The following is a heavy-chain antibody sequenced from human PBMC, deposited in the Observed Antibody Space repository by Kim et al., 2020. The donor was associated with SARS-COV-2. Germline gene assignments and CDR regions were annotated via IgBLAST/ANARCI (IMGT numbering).Heavy chain of an antibody. V-gene: IGHV3-11*06. Sequence: GGSLRLSCAASGFTFSDYYMSWIRQAPGKGLEWVSYISSSSSYTNYADSVKGRFTISRDNAKNSLYLQMNSLRAEDTAVYYCARASYYYGSGSYPDYWGQGPLVTVSS. CDR2: ISSSSSYT. J-gene: IGHJ4*02. CDR1: GFTFSDYY. CDR3: ARASYYYGSGSYPDY. D-gene: IGHD3-10*01.